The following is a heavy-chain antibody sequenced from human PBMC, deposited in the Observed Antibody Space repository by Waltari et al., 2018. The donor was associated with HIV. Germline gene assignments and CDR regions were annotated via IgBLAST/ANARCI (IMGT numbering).Heavy chain of an antibody. Sequence: LLQQSGPGLVKPSQTLSLTCALSGGSVPRNTLAWNWIRQSPSRGCEWLGRTYYRSSKWYTDYAVSVQGRITVNPDTSNNHFSLRFNSGSPDDSAVYYCATSNWNSRRAFDVWGQGTVVAVSS. CDR1: GGSVPRNTLA. D-gene: IGHD1-1*01. J-gene: IGHJ3*01. CDR3: ATSNWNSRRAFDV. V-gene: IGHV6-1*01. CDR2: TYYRSSKWYT.